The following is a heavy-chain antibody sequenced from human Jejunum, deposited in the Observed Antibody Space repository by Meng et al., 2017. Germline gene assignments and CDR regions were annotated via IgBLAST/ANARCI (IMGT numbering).Heavy chain of an antibody. D-gene: IGHD7-27*01. CDR2: NFDNGRT. CDR1: GGFASSGSYH. J-gene: IGHJ4*02. CDR3: ARDNWGSIDY. V-gene: IGHV4-61*01. Sequence: GPGLVEPPGTLSPTCTVSGGFASSGSYHWTWVRQSPGKGLEWIGYNFDNGRTNYNPSLKSRVTMSVDTSRNQFSLKLSSVTAADTAVYYCARDNWGSIDYWGQGVLVTVSS.